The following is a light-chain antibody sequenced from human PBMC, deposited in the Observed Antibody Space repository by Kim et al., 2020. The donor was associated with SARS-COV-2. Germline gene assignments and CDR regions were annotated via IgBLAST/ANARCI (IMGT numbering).Light chain of an antibody. Sequence: QSVLTQPPSASGTPGQRITISCSGSSSNIGSHPVNWYQQLPGTAPKVLIYSNSHRPSGVPDRVSGSKSGTSASLAISGLQSDDEADYYCATWDYSLNAWVFGGGTQLTVL. V-gene: IGLV1-44*01. J-gene: IGLJ3*02. CDR1: SSNIGSHP. CDR3: ATWDYSLNAWV. CDR2: SNS.